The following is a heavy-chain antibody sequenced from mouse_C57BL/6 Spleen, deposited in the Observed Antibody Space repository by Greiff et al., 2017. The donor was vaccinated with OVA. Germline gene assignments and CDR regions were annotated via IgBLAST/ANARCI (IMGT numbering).Heavy chain of an antibody. CDR1: GFTFSDYG. D-gene: IGHD1-1*01. CDR3: ARGRYLGYFDV. CDR2: ISSGSSTI. V-gene: IGHV5-17*01. Sequence: EVNLVDSGGGLVKPGGSLKLSCAASGFTFSDYGMHWVRQAPEKGLEWVAYISSGSSTIYYAETVKGRFTISRDNAKNTLFLQMTSLRSEDTAMYYCARGRYLGYFDVWGTGTTVTVSS. J-gene: IGHJ1*03.